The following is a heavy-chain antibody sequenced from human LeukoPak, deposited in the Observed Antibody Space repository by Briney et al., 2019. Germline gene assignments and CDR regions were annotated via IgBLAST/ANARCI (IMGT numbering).Heavy chain of an antibody. CDR3: ARRIIAVAGTVVYYFDY. D-gene: IGHD6-19*01. CDR1: NYSISNSLY. J-gene: IGHJ4*02. Sequence: SEPLSLTCSGSNYSISNSLYWGWLRQPPGKGLEWIASIYYSGSTYYNSSLKSRVIVSVDTSTNPFSLKLSSVTAADTAVYYCARRIIAVAGTVVYYFDYWGQGTLVTVS. CDR2: IYYSGST. V-gene: IGHV4-38-2*02.